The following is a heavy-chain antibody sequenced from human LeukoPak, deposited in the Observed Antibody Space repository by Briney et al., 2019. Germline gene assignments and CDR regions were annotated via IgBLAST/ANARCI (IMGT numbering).Heavy chain of an antibody. CDR3: ARNNGMDV. J-gene: IGHJ6*02. CDR1: GFALSSHW. CDR2: VNRDGSET. Sequence: RSGGSLRPSCAASGFALSSHWMTWVRQVPGRGPEWVANVNRDGSETYYLDSVKGRFTISKDNAKNSLYLQMNSLRAEDTALYHCARNNGMDVWGQGTTVIVSS. V-gene: IGHV3-7*03.